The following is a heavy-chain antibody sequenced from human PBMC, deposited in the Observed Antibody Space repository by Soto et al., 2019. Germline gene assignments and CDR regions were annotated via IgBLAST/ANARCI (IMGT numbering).Heavy chain of an antibody. V-gene: IGHV1-69*13. D-gene: IGHD1-26*01. CDR2: IIPIFGTA. CDR3: AREQFYSGSYYVHAFDI. CDR1: GGTFSSYA. J-gene: IGHJ3*02. Sequence: GASVKVSCKASGGTFSSYAISWLRQAPGQGLEWMGEIIPIFGTANYAQKLQGRVTITADESTSTAYMELSSLRSEDTAVYYCAREQFYSGSYYVHAFDIWGQGTMVTVSS.